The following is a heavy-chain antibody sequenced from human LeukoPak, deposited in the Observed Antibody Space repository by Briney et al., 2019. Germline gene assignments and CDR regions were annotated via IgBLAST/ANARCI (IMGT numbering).Heavy chain of an antibody. CDR2: IYYSGST. D-gene: IGHD3-3*01. V-gene: IGHV4-59*01. CDR1: GGSISSYY. Sequence: PSETLSLTCTVSGGSISSYYWSWIRQPPGKGLEWIGYIYYSGSTNYNPSLKSRVTISVDTSKNQFSLKLSSVTAADTAVYYCARFRFLEWSGIDYWGQGTLVTVSS. CDR3: ARFRFLEWSGIDY. J-gene: IGHJ4*02.